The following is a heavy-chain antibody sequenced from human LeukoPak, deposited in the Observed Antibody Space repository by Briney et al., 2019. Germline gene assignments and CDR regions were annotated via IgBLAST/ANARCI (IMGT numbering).Heavy chain of an antibody. Sequence: SETLSLTCAVSGGSISGGGCSWRWIRQPPGKGLEWIGYIYHGGSTHYNPSLKSRVTISVDRPKNQFSLKLRSVTAADTAVYYCAREYYDILTGSTWFDPWGQGTLVTVSS. CDR3: AREYYDILTGSTWFDP. V-gene: IGHV4-30-2*01. CDR2: IYHGGST. J-gene: IGHJ5*02. D-gene: IGHD3-9*01. CDR1: GGSISGGGCS.